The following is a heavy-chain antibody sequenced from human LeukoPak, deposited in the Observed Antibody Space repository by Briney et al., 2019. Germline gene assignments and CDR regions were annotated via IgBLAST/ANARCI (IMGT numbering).Heavy chain of an antibody. CDR2: INPNSGGT. V-gene: IGHV1-2*02. D-gene: IGHD3-22*01. CDR1: GYTFTDHA. Sequence: GASVKVSCKASGYTFTDHAINWVRQAPGQGLEYMGWINPNSGGTNYAQKFQGRVTMTRDTSISTAYMELSSLRSEDTAVYYCARVRGFLYDSSGYYGDYWGQGTLVTVSS. CDR3: ARVRGFLYDSSGYYGDY. J-gene: IGHJ4*02.